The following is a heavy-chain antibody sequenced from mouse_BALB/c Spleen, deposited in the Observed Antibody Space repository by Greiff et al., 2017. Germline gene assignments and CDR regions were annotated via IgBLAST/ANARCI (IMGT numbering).Heavy chain of an antibody. V-gene: IGHV3-2*02. Sequence: VQLKESGPSLVKPSQSLSLTCTVTGYSITSDYAWNWIRQFPGNKLEWMGYISYSGSTSYNPSLKSRISITRDTSKNQFFLQLNSVTTEDTATYYCARGDYRYDEAWLAYWGQGTLVTVSA. CDR2: ISYSGST. CDR1: GYSITSDYA. CDR3: ARGDYRYDEAWLAY. D-gene: IGHD2-14*01. J-gene: IGHJ3*01.